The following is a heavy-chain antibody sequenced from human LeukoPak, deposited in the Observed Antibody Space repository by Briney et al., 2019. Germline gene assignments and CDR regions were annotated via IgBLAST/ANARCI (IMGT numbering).Heavy chain of an antibody. CDR1: GGSFSGYY. Sequence: KASETLSLTCAVYGGSFSGYYWSWIRQPPGKGLEWIGEINHSGSTNYNPSLKSRVTISVDTSKNQFSLKLSSVTAADTAVYYCARDLGGSYYDSSGTLTDIWGQGTMVTVSS. CDR3: ARDLGGSYYDSSGTLTDI. CDR2: INHSGST. J-gene: IGHJ3*02. V-gene: IGHV4-34*01. D-gene: IGHD3-22*01.